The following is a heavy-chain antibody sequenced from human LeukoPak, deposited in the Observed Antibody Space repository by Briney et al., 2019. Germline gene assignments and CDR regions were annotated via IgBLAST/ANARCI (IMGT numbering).Heavy chain of an antibody. V-gene: IGHV4-30-4*08. D-gene: IGHD1-14*01. CDR3: ARDNIISFGPYYFDY. J-gene: IGHJ4*02. CDR1: GGSISSGDYY. CDR2: IYYSGST. Sequence: PSETLSLTCTVSGGSISSGDYYWSWIRQPPGKGLEWIGYIYYSGSTYYNPSLKSRVTISVDTSKKQLSLKLSSVTAADTAVYYCARDNIISFGPYYFDYWGQGTLVTVSS.